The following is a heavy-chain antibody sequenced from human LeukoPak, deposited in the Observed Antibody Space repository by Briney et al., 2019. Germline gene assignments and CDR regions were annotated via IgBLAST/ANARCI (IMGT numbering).Heavy chain of an antibody. CDR2: ISSSGSTI. CDR3: AREAGSSWFAPLDY. D-gene: IGHD6-13*01. V-gene: IGHV3-48*03. Sequence: GGSLRLSCAASGFTFSSYVMNWVRQAPGKGLEWVSYISSSGSTIYYADSVKGRFTISRDNAKNSLYLQMNSLRAEDTAVYYCAREAGSSWFAPLDYWGQGTLVTVSS. J-gene: IGHJ4*02. CDR1: GFTFSSYV.